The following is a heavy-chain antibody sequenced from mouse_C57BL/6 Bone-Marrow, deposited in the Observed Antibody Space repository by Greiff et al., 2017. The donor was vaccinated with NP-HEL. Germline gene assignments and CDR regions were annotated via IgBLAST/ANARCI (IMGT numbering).Heavy chain of an antibody. D-gene: IGHD1-1*01. CDR1: GYTFTDYY. CDR3: AREGGTTVVGGAMDY. J-gene: IGHJ4*01. CDR2: INPNNGGT. Sequence: EVQLQQSGPELVKPGASVKISCKASGYTFTDYYMNWVKQSHGKSLDWIGDINPNNGGTSYNQKFKGKATLTVDKSSSTAYMELRSLTSEDSAVYYCAREGGTTVVGGAMDYWGQGTSVTVSS. V-gene: IGHV1-26*01.